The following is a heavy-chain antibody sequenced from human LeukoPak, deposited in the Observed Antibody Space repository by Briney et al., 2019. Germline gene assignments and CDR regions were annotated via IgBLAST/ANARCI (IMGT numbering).Heavy chain of an antibody. CDR3: ARGKHDYYDGYVEGRYYFDY. V-gene: IGHV7-4-1*02. CDR1: EYTFTSYA. CDR2: INTNTGNP. D-gene: IGHD3-22*01. J-gene: IGHJ4*02. Sequence: ASVKVSCKASEYTFTSYAMNWVRQAPGQGLEWMGWINTNTGNPTYAQGFTGRFVFSLDTSVSTAYLQISSLKAEDTAVYYCARGKHDYYDGYVEGRYYFDYWGQGTLVTVSS.